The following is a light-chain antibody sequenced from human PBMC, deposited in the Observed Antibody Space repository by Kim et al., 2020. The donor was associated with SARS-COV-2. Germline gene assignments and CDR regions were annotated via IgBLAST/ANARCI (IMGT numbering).Light chain of an antibody. V-gene: IGKV3D-15*01. CDR3: QQYTNWLTWT. CDR1: QGGSNN. J-gene: IGKJ1*01. CDR2: GAS. Sequence: PPGGRAPPSCRARQGGSNNVAWYQKKPGQATSLLIYGASTRATGTPDRCSGSGSGTEFTLTISSLQSEDIAVYYCQQYTNWLTWTFGQGTRVEIK.